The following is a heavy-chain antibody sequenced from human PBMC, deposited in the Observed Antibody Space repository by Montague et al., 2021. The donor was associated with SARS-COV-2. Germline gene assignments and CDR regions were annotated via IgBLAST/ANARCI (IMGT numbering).Heavy chain of an antibody. V-gene: IGHV4-34*01. J-gene: IGHJ3*02. Sequence: SETRSLTCAVYGGSFSGYYWSWIRQPSGLGLEWIGGMTDGGNTDYNQSLNSQVTLSVDTSKWNFSLTLTSLTVVDTSVYYCASHQRGYSDGGGCQLVAFDIWGQGTTVTVSS. D-gene: IGHD2-15*01. CDR2: MTDGGNT. CDR3: ASHQRGYSDGGGCQLVAFDI. CDR1: GGSFSGYY.